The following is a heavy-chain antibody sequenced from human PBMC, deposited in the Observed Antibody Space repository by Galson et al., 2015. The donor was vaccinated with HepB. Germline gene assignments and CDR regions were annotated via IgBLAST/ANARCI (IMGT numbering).Heavy chain of an antibody. CDR2: IGGSRHT. Sequence: SLRLSCAASGFTFSSYAMSWVRQAPGKGLEWVSSIGGSRHTYYADSVRGRFTISRDNSDNTLYLQMNSLRAGDTATYYCAKDSLLWFGESIPDYWGLGTLVTVSS. V-gene: IGHV3-23*01. D-gene: IGHD3-10*01. CDR3: AKDSLLWFGESIPDY. J-gene: IGHJ4*02. CDR1: GFTFSSYA.